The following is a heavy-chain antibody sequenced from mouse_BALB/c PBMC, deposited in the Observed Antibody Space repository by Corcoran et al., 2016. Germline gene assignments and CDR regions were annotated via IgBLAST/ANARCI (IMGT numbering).Heavy chain of an antibody. Sequence: EVQLQQSGPELVKPGASVKRSCKASGYTVNDYNIHGVKQSHGKSLEWIGYIDPYNGGTGYNQKFKSKATLTVDNSSSTAYMELRSLTSEDSAVYYCAKSLSWYFDVWGAGTTVTVSS. J-gene: IGHJ1*01. CDR1: GYTVNDYN. CDR3: AKSLSWYFDV. CDR2: IDPYNGGT. V-gene: IGHV1S29*02.